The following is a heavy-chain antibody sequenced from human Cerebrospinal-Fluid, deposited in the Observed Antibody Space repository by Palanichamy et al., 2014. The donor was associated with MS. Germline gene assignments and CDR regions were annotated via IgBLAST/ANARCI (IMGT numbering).Heavy chain of an antibody. Sequence: QVQPVQSGGEVKKPGASVKVSCKTSGYSFSGYGISWVRQAPGQGLEWMGWISTYNGKKNSAQTLRGRLTMTTDTSTSTAYMELRSLRSDDTAVYYCARTYFYGSENRQEYDWFDPWGQGTLVTVSS. V-gene: IGHV1-18*01. CDR1: GYSFSGYG. J-gene: IGHJ5*02. CDR3: ARTYFYGSENRQEYDWFDP. D-gene: IGHD2/OR15-2a*01. CDR2: ISTYNGKK.